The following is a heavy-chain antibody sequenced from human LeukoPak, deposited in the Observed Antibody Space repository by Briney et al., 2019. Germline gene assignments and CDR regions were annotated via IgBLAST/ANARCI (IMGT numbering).Heavy chain of an antibody. J-gene: IGHJ4*02. CDR2: IYYTGST. CDR3: ARDRPYSGYDSSADY. V-gene: IGHV4-59*12. CDR1: GGSIVSYY. D-gene: IGHD5-12*01. Sequence: PSETLSLTCTVSGGSIVSYYWSWIRQPPGKGLEWIGYIYYTGSTNYNPSLKSRVTISVDTSKNQFSLKLSSVTAADTAVYYCARDRPYSGYDSSADYWGQGTLVTVSS.